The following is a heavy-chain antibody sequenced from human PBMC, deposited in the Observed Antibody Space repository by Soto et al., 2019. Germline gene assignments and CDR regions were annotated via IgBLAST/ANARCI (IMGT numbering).Heavy chain of an antibody. CDR1: GVSISSGGYY. J-gene: IGHJ4*02. CDR2: IYYSGST. V-gene: IGHV4-31*03. CDR3: ARGRPDDYGDPDYFDY. Sequence: QVQLQESGPGLVKPSQTLSLTCNVSGVSISSGGYYWSWIRQHPAKGLEWIGHIYYSGSTYYNPSLKSRVTISVDTSNNQFSLKLSSVTAADTAVDYCARGRPDDYGDPDYFDYWGKGALVTFAS. D-gene: IGHD4-17*01.